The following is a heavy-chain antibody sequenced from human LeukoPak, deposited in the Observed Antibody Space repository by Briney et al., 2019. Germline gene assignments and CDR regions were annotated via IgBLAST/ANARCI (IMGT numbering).Heavy chain of an antibody. V-gene: IGHV4-61*02. D-gene: IGHD6-19*01. CDR2: INTSGST. CDR1: GGSITSGSDY. J-gene: IGHJ6*03. CDR3: ARGPYSSRYGNYYMDV. Sequence: PSETLSLTCTVSGGSITSGSDYWSWIRQPAGKGLEWIGRINTSGSTNYNPSLQSRVTISVDTSKNQFSLKLSSVTAADTAVYYCARGPYSSRYGNYYMDVWGQGTTVTVSS.